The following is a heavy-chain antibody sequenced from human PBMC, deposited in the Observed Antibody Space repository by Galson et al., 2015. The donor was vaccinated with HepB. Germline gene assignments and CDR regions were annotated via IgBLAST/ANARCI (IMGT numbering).Heavy chain of an antibody. V-gene: IGHV3-15*01. CDR3: TTDLSVVRGVDY. Sequence: SLRLSCAASGFTFSNAWMSWVRQAPGKGLEWVGRIKSKTDGGTTDYAAPVKGRFTISRDDSKNTLYLQMNSLKTEDTAVYYCTTDLSVVRGVDYWGQGTLVTVSS. J-gene: IGHJ4*02. CDR2: IKSKTDGGTT. D-gene: IGHD3-10*01. CDR1: GFTFSNAW.